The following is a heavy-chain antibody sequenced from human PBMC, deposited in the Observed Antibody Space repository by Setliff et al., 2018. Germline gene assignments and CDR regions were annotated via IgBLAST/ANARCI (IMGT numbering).Heavy chain of an antibody. D-gene: IGHD1-1*01. J-gene: IGHJ4*02. CDR3: AIDYGPTGTPYH. CDR1: GDPFNAYG. Sequence: ASVKVSCKASGDPFNAYGVSWVRQAPGQGLEWMGAIIPVLGMTDYAQKFQGRLTITADQSTTTVYMEMSSLRFEDTAVYYCAIDYGPTGTPYHWGQGTPVTVSS. V-gene: IGHV1-69*10. CDR2: IIPVLGMT.